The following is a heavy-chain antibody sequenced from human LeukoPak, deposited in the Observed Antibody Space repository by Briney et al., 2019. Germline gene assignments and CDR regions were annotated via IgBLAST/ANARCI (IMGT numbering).Heavy chain of an antibody. Sequence: PSETLSLTCTVSGGSISSSSYYWGWIRQPPGKGLEWIGSIYYSGSTYYNPSLKSRVTISVDTSKNQFSLKLSSVTAADTAVYYCARGLGRWGDILTGYAAYNWFDPWGQGTLVTVSS. V-gene: IGHV4-39*07. D-gene: IGHD3-9*01. CDR2: IYYSGST. CDR1: GGSISSSSYY. CDR3: ARGLGRWGDILTGYAAYNWFDP. J-gene: IGHJ5*02.